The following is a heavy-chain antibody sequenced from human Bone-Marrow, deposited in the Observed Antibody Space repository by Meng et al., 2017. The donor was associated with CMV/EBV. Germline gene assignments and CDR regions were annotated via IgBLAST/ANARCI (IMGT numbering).Heavy chain of an antibody. V-gene: IGHV3-7*01. CDR1: GFTFSSYW. CDR2: IKQDGSEK. J-gene: IGHJ6*02. D-gene: IGHD3-9*01. Sequence: GESLKISCAASGFTFSSYWMSWVRQAPGKGLEWVANIKQDGSEKYYVDSVKGRFTISRDNAKNSLYLQMNSLRAEDTAVYYCARGNDILTGSTSLPFDYYGMDVCGQGTTVTVSS. CDR3: ARGNDILTGSTSLPFDYYGMDV.